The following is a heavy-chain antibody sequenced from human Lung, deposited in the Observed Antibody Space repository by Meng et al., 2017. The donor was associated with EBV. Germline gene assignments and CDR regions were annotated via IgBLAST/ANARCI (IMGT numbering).Heavy chain of an antibody. CDR2: VYRSGST. J-gene: IGHJ4*02. CDR1: SGSISSYTSS. D-gene: IGHD5-18*01. Sequence: QLQRSESRSALVTPTHTLSLTCAVSSGSISSYTSSWNWIRQRPGKGLEWIGFVYRSGSTYYNPSLKSRVIISVDRSNNQFSLELNSVSAADTAVYYCARAKWGHSYGSEALYFDHWGPGTLVTVSS. V-gene: IGHV4-30-2*01. CDR3: ARAKWGHSYGSEALYFDH.